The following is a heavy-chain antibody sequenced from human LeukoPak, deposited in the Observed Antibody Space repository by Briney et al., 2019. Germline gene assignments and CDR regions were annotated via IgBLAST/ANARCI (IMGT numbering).Heavy chain of an antibody. CDR1: GFTFSSYA. CDR2: ISGSGGST. CDR3: AAYSGYGSYFDY. V-gene: IGHV3-23*01. Sequence: PGGSLRLSYAASGFTFSSYAMSWVRQAPGKGLEWVSAISGSGGSTYYADSVKGRFTISRDNSKNTLYLQMNSLRAEDTAVYYCAAYSGYGSYFDYWGQGTLVTVSS. J-gene: IGHJ4*02. D-gene: IGHD5-12*01.